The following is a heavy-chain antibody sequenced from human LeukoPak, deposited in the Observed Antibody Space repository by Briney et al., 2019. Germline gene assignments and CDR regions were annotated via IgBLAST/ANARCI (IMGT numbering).Heavy chain of an antibody. V-gene: IGHV4-4*07. Sequence: SETLSLTCTVSGGSISSYYWSWIRQPAGKGLEWIGRIYTSRSTNYNPSLKSRVTMSVDTSKNQFSLKLSSVTAADTAVYYCARESSYYYDSSGYYLGIIDYWGQGTLVTVSS. J-gene: IGHJ4*02. CDR1: GGSISSYY. CDR2: IYTSRST. D-gene: IGHD3-22*01. CDR3: ARESSYYYDSSGYYLGIIDY.